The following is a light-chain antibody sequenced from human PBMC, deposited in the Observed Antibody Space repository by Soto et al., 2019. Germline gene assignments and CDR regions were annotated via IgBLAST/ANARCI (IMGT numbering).Light chain of an antibody. CDR1: SSDVGRYDY. CDR2: DVS. CDR3: CSFACSYTYV. J-gene: IGLJ1*01. V-gene: IGLV2-11*01. Sequence: QSVLTQPRSVSGSPGQSVTISCTGTSSDVGRYDYVSWYQQHPGKAPKLIIYDVSERPSGVPDRFSGSKFGNTASLTISGLQAEDEADYSCCSFACSYTYVFGTGTKVTVL.